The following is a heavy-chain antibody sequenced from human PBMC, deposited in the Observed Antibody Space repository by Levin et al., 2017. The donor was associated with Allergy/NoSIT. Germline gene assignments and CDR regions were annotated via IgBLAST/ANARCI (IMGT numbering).Heavy chain of an antibody. Sequence: RPSETLSLTCTVSGGSISSSSYYWGWIRQPPGKGLEWIGSIYYSGSTYYNPSLKSRVTISVDTSKNQFSPKLSSVTAADTAVYYCARSHHYSSSWYVWFDYWGQGTLVTVSS. CDR2: IYYSGST. CDR1: GGSISSSSYY. J-gene: IGHJ4*02. V-gene: IGHV4-39*01. CDR3: ARSHHYSSSWYVWFDY. D-gene: IGHD6-13*01.